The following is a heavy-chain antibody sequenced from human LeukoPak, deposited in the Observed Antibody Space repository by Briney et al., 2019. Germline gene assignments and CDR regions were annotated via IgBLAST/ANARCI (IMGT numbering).Heavy chain of an antibody. J-gene: IGHJ4*02. D-gene: IGHD1-1*01. CDR3: VKDDFGTLDY. V-gene: IGHV3-30*04. CDR2: TSHDGSTK. CDR1: EFTFGSSP. Sequence: GRSLRLSCAASEFTFGSSPMHWVRQAPGKGLEWVSVTSHDGSTKYYADSVKGRFTISRDNSKNTLYLQMNNLRVENTAVYYCVKDDFGTLDYWGQGTLVTVSS.